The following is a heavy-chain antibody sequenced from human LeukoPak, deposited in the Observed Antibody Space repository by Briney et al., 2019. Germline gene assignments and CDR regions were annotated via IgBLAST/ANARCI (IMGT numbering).Heavy chain of an antibody. D-gene: IGHD3-22*01. CDR2: ISYDGSNK. CDR1: GFTLSSYA. Sequence: PGGSLRLSCAASGFTLSSYAMHWVRQAPGKGLEWVAVISYDGSNKYYADSVKCRFTISRDNSKNTLYLQMNSLRAEDTAVYYCARELAYYDSSGYYDYWGQGTLVTVSS. CDR3: ARELAYYDSSGYYDY. J-gene: IGHJ4*02. V-gene: IGHV3-30-3*01.